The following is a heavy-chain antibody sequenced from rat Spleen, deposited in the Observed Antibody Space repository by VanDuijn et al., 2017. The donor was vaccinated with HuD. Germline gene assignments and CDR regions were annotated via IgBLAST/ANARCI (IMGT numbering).Heavy chain of an antibody. Sequence: QVQLKESGPGLVQPSQTLSLTCTVSGFSLTSYHVIWVRQPPGEGLEWMGVIWGNGDTNYNSALKSRLSISRDTSKSQLFLKMNSLQTEDTAMYFCARSDFSSPYYFDYWGQGVMVTVSS. J-gene: IGHJ2*01. CDR1: GFSLTSYH. CDR3: ARSDFSSPYYFDY. CDR2: IWGNGDT. D-gene: IGHD1-8*01. V-gene: IGHV2-13*01.